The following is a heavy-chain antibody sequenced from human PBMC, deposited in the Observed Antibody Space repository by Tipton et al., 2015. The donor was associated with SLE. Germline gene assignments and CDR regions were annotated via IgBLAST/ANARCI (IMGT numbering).Heavy chain of an antibody. CDR3: ARPGVGGWYDY. V-gene: IGHV4-39*07. CDR1: GGSISSSSYY. J-gene: IGHJ4*02. D-gene: IGHD6-19*01. Sequence: TLSLTCTVSGGSISSSSYYWGWIRQPPGKGLEWIGSIYTSGSTNYNPSLKSRVTISVDTSKNQFSLKLSSVTAADTAVYYCARPGVGGWYDYWGQGTLVTVSS. CDR2: IYTSGST.